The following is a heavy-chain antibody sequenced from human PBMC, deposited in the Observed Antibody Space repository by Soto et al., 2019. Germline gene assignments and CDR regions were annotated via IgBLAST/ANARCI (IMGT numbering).Heavy chain of an antibody. V-gene: IGHV2-5*02. CDR3: AHAYGGTSWPNDAFDV. CDR1: GFSLSADRVG. CDR2: IYWDDDK. Sequence: QITLKESGPTLVKPTQTLTLTCTFSGFSLSADRVGVGWIRQPPGKALEWLAPIYWDDDKRYRPSLKSRLTITKDTSKNQVVLTMTNMDPVDTATYYCAHAYGGTSWPNDAFDVWGQGTVVTVSS. J-gene: IGHJ3*01. D-gene: IGHD2-2*01.